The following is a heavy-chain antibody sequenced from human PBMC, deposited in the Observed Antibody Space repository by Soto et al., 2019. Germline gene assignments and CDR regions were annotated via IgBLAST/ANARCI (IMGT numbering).Heavy chain of an antibody. Sequence: QMQLQESGPGLVKPSQTLSLTCTVSGGSISSGGYYWSWIRQHPGKGLEWIGYIYYSGSTYYNPSLKSRVTISVDTSKNQFSLKLSSVTAADTAVYYCARVPRSSRSERGYGREYYFDYWGQGTLVTVSS. V-gene: IGHV4-31*03. CDR3: ARVPRSSRSERGYGREYYFDY. CDR2: IYYSGST. J-gene: IGHJ4*02. CDR1: GGSISSGGYY. D-gene: IGHD3-16*02.